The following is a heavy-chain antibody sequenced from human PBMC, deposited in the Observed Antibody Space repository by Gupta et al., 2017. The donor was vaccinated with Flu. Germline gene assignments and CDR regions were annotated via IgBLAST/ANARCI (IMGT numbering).Heavy chain of an antibody. J-gene: IGHJ4*02. CDR1: GFTFSSYG. D-gene: IGHD3-22*01. CDR3: ARDSYYYDSSGYYYLDYYFDY. CDR2: IWYDGSNK. Sequence: QVQLVESGGGVVQPGRSLRLSCAASGFTFSSYGLHWFRQAPGKGLEWVAVIWYDGSNKYYADSVKGRVTISRDNSKNTLYLQMNSLRAEDTAVYYCARDSYYYDSSGYYYLDYYFDYWGQGTLVTVSS. V-gene: IGHV3-33*01.